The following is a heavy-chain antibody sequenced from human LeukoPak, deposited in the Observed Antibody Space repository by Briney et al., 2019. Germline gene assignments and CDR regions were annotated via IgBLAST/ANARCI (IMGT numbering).Heavy chain of an antibody. Sequence: GESLKISCSASGFTFSSYAMHWVRQAPGKGLEYVSAISSIGGSTYYADSVKGRFTISRDNSKNTLYLQMSALRAEDTAVYYCVKENSENYYGGGDYWGQGTLVTVSS. CDR1: GFTFSSYA. D-gene: IGHD1-26*01. J-gene: IGHJ4*02. V-gene: IGHV3-64D*06. CDR3: VKENSENYYGGGDY. CDR2: ISSIGGST.